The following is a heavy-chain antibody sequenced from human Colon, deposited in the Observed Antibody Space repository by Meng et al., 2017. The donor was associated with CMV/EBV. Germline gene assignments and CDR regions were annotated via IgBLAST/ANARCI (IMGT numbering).Heavy chain of an antibody. Sequence: EVELVGDGGGLMQHGGSLTLSCAVSTVIVSRIYMSWVRQAPGKGLGWVTGIYRDGSTIYADSVKSRFTISRDSSKNTLYLQMNSLRVEDSATYHCARDPGHSASITYDYWGQGILVTVSS. CDR3: ARDPGHSASITYDY. CDR2: IYRDGST. D-gene: IGHD1-20*01. J-gene: IGHJ4*02. V-gene: IGHV3-53*01. CDR1: TVIVSRIY.